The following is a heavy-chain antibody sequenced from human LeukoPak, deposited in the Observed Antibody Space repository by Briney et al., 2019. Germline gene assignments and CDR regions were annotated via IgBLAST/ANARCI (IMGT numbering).Heavy chain of an antibody. J-gene: IGHJ4*02. D-gene: IGHD4-17*01. CDR3: ARSAYGDYVGGDY. CDR2: ISGSGTST. CDR1: GFTFSSYA. V-gene: IGHV3-23*01. Sequence: GGSLRLSCATSGFTFSSYAMSWVRQAPGKGLEWVSSISGSGTSTYYADSVKGRFTISRDKSKQTLYLHMNSLRAEDTAVYYCARSAYGDYVGGDYWGQGTLVTVSS.